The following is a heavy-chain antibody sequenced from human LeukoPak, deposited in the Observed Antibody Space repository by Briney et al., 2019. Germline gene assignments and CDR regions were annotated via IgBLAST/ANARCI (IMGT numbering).Heavy chain of an antibody. Sequence: ASVKVSCKASGYTFTSYGISWVRQAPGQGLEWMGWISAYNGNTNYAQKLQGRVTMTTDTPTSTAYMELRSLRSDDTAVYYCARVRVPAACYYIDVWRKETTVTVSS. CDR3: ARVRVPAACYYIDV. J-gene: IGHJ6*03. CDR1: GYTFTSYG. D-gene: IGHD2-2*01. CDR2: ISAYNGNT. V-gene: IGHV1-18*01.